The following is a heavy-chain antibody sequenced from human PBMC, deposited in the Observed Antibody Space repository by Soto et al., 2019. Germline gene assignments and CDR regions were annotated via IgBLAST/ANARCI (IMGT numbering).Heavy chain of an antibody. CDR2: IIPIFGTA. J-gene: IGHJ4*02. D-gene: IGHD3-22*01. Sequence: SVKVSCKASGGTFSSYAISWVRQAPGQGLEWMGGIIPIFGTANYAQKFQGRVTITADESTSTAYMELSSLRSEDTAVYYCARGRTYYYDSSGYPLFDYWGQGTLVTVSS. CDR1: GGTFSSYA. V-gene: IGHV1-69*13. CDR3: ARGRTYYYDSSGYPLFDY.